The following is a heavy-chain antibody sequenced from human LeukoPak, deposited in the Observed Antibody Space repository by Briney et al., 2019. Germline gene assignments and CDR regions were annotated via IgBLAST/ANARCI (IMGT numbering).Heavy chain of an antibody. V-gene: IGHV3-33*07. CDR3: AVGGLSIPQYYFDY. CDR1: GFTFSTYA. D-gene: IGHD2-2*02. CDR2: IWYDGSNK. Sequence: GGSLRLSCAASGFTFSTYAVNWVRQAPGKGLEWVAVIWYDGSNKYYADSVKGRFTISIDYCKSMLYLYMKSLIAEDTSVYYCAVGGLSIPQYYFDYWGQGTLVTVSS. J-gene: IGHJ4*02.